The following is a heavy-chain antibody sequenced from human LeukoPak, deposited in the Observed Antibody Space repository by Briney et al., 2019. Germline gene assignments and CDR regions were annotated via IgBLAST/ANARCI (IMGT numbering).Heavy chain of an antibody. J-gene: IGHJ6*03. CDR2: IYPGDSDT. CDR3: ARHRITMVRGVIIPYYYYYMDA. CDR1: GYSFTSYW. V-gene: IGHV5-51*01. D-gene: IGHD3-10*01. Sequence: GESLKISCKGSGYSFTSYWIGGVRQMPGKGLEWMGIIYPGDSDTRYSPSFQGQVTISADKSISTAYLQWSSLKASDTAMYYCARHRITMVRGVIIPYYYYYMDAWGKGTTVTVSS.